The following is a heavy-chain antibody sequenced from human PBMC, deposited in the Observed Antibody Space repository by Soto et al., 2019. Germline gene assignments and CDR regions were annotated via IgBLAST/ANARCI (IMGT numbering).Heavy chain of an antibody. CDR2: INANSGTT. D-gene: IGHD6-13*01. CDR1: EYTFTSHY. V-gene: IGHV1-46*03. CDR3: GRDMNWGPSSWARDY. Sequence: QVQLVQSGAEVKKPGAAVKVSCKASEYTFTSHYLHWVRQAPGQGLEWMGLINANSGTTSYAQKFQGRVTMTRDTSTSTVYMELSSLTFEDTAVYYCGRDMNWGPSSWARDYWGQGTLVTVSS. J-gene: IGHJ4*02.